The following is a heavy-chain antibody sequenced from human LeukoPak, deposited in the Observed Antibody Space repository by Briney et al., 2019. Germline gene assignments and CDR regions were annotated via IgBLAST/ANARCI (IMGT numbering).Heavy chain of an antibody. Sequence: SQTLSLTCAISGDSITSNSAAWNWIRQSPSRGLEWLGRTSYRAKWYNDYAVSVKSRITVNPDPSRNQFSLQLTSVTPEDTAVYYCAREARNAFDMWGQGTMVTVSS. CDR2: TSYRAKWYN. CDR3: AREARNAFDM. J-gene: IGHJ3*02. V-gene: IGHV6-1*01. CDR1: GDSITSNSAA.